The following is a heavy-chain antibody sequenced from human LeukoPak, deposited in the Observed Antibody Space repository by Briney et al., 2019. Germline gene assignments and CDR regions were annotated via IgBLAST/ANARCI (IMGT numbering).Heavy chain of an antibody. CDR3: ATQLFSSSWFDY. D-gene: IGHD6-13*01. Sequence: PGGSLRLSCAASGFTFSSYWMSWVRQAPGKGLEWVANIKQDGSGKYYVDSVKGRFTISRDNAKNSLYLQMNSLRAEDTAVYYCATQLFSSSWFDYWGQGTLVTVSS. J-gene: IGHJ4*02. V-gene: IGHV3-7*01. CDR1: GFTFSSYW. CDR2: IKQDGSGK.